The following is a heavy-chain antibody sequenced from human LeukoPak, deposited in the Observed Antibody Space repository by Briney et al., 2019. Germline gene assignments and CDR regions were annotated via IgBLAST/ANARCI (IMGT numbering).Heavy chain of an antibody. J-gene: IGHJ6*02. D-gene: IGHD3-10*01. Sequence: SETLSLTCAVYGGSFSGYYWSWIRQPPGKGLEWIGEINHSGSTNYNPSLKSRVTISVDTSKNQFSLKLSSVTAADTAVYYCARGMVRGVVANYYYYGMGVWGQGTTVTVSS. V-gene: IGHV4-34*01. CDR3: ARGMVRGVVANYYYYGMGV. CDR1: GGSFSGYY. CDR2: INHSGST.